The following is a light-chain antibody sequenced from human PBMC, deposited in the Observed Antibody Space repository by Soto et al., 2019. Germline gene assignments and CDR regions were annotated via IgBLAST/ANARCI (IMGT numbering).Light chain of an antibody. J-gene: IGKJ1*01. CDR2: GAS. V-gene: IGKV1-39*01. Sequence: DIQMTQSPSSLSASVGATATITCRASQSISSYLNWYQQRPGKAPKVLIYGASTLQSGVPSRFSGSGSGTECTLTISSLQPEDVATYYCQQGYSISWTFGQGTKVDIK. CDR1: QSISSY. CDR3: QQGYSISWT.